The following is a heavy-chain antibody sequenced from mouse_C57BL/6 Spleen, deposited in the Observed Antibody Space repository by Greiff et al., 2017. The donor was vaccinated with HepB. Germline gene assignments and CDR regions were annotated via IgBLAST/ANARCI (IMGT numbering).Heavy chain of an antibody. D-gene: IGHD2-4*01. J-gene: IGHJ3*01. CDR1: GYAFSSSW. V-gene: IGHV1-82*01. CDR3: ARRRDYDGWFAY. Sequence: QVHVKQSGPELVKPGASVKISCKASGYAFSSSWMNWVKQRPGKGLEWIGRIYPGDGDTNYNGKFKGKATLTADKSSSTAYMQLSSLTSEDSAVYFCARRRDYDGWFAYWGQGTLVTVSA. CDR2: IYPGDGDT.